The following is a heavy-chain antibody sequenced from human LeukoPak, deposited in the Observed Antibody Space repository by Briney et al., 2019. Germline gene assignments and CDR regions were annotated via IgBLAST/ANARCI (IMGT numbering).Heavy chain of an antibody. CDR1: GYTFTSYG. D-gene: IGHD1-26*01. Sequence: GASVQVSCKAPGYTFTSYGISWVRRAPGQWLEWMGWISAYNGNTNYAQKLQGRVTMTTDTSTSTAYMELRSLRSDDTAVYYCARAYSGNYRTFDYWGQGTLVTVSS. CDR2: ISAYNGNT. J-gene: IGHJ4*02. CDR3: ARAYSGNYRTFDY. V-gene: IGHV1-18*01.